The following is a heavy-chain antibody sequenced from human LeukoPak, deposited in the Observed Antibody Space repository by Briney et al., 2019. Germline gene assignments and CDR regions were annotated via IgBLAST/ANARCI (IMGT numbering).Heavy chain of an antibody. CDR3: ARENYFDS. Sequence: PSETLSLTCSVSGGSITNYYWGWFRQPPGKGLEWIGYIYYSGTTKYNPSLKSRVTISVDTSKIQFSLKLNSVTAADTAVYYCARENYFDSWGQGTLVTVSS. CDR2: IYYSGTT. V-gene: IGHV4-59*12. J-gene: IGHJ4*02. CDR1: GGSITNYY.